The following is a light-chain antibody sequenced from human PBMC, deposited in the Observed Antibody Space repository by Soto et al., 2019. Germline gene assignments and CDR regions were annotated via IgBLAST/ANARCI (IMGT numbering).Light chain of an antibody. CDR3: QTWGTGRV. CDR2: LDSDGSH. V-gene: IGLV4-69*01. Sequence: QPVLTQSPSASASLGASVKLTCTLSSDHSRYAVAWHQQQPEKGPRYLMKLDSDGSHSKGDGIPDRFSGSSSGAERYLTISSLQSEDEADYYCQTWGTGRVFGGGTKVTVL. CDR1: SDHSRYA. J-gene: IGLJ3*02.